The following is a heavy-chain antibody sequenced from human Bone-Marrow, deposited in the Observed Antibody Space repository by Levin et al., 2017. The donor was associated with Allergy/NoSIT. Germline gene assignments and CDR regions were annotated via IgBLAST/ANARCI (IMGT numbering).Heavy chain of an antibody. CDR1: GFSFSNYG. CDR2: ICYDGTND. J-gene: IGHJ3*02. CDR3: ARDKVPQWLAVGIFDR. Sequence: GGSLRLSCAASGFSFSNYGIHWVRQAPGKGLEWVAVICYDGTNDCYADSVKGRFSISRDSSKNTLYLQMNSLRAEDAAVYYYARDKVPQWLAVGIFDRWGQGTMVTVSS. V-gene: IGHV3-33*01. D-gene: IGHD6-19*01.